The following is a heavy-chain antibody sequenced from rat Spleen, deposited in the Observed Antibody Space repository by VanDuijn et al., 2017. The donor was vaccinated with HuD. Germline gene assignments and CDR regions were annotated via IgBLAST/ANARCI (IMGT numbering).Heavy chain of an antibody. J-gene: IGHJ1*01. CDR1: GFSLSSYG. CDR2: MRYNGDT. Sequence: QVQLKESGPGLVKPSLTLSLTCTVSGFSLSSYGVIWVRQPPGKGLEWMGRMRYNGDTSYSSALKSRLSISRDTSKNQVFLKMNSLQTDDTGTYYCTRDSNNNYGAYWYFDFWGPGTMVTVSS. V-gene: IGHV2-63*01. D-gene: IGHD1-10*01. CDR3: TRDSNNNYGAYWYFDF.